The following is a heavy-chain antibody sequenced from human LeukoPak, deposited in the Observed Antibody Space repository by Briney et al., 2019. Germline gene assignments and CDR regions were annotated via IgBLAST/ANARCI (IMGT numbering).Heavy chain of an antibody. V-gene: IGHV6-1*01. Sequence: SQTLSLTCAISGDSVSSNRVTWNWIRQSPSRGLEWLGRTYYRSKWSNDYSESVKSRITISPDTSKNQFSLQLKSVTPEDTAVYYCARVSGGVFGYWGQGTLVTVSS. D-gene: IGHD2-8*02. CDR2: TYYRSKWSN. CDR3: ARVSGGVFGY. J-gene: IGHJ4*02. CDR1: GDSVSSNRVT.